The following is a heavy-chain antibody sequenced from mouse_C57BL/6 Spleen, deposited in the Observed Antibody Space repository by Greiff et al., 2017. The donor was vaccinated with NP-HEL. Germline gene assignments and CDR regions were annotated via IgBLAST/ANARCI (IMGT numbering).Heavy chain of an antibody. V-gene: IGHV1-53*01. D-gene: IGHD2-4*01. Sequence: QVQLQQPGTELVKPGASVKLSCKASGYTFTSYWMHWVKQRPGQGLEWIGNINPSNGGTNYNEKFKSKATLTVDKSSSTAYMQLSSLTSEDSAVYYCARGPLIYYDYDGSYYFDYWGQGTTLTVSS. CDR3: ARGPLIYYDYDGSYYFDY. CDR2: INPSNGGT. J-gene: IGHJ2*01. CDR1: GYTFTSYW.